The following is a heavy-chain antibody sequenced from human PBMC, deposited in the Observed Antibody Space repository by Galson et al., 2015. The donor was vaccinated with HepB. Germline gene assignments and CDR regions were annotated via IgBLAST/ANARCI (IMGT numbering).Heavy chain of an antibody. CDR1: GGSFSGYY. CDR3: ARGLTYYDFWSGYHNYYYGMDV. CDR2: TNHSGST. J-gene: IGHJ6*02. D-gene: IGHD3-3*01. V-gene: IGHV4-34*01. Sequence: SETLSLTCAVYGGSFSGYYWSWIRQPPGKGLEWIGETNHSGSTNYNPSLKSRVTISVDTSKNQFPLKLSSVTAADTAVYYCARGLTYYDFWSGYHNYYYGMDVWGQGTTVTVSS.